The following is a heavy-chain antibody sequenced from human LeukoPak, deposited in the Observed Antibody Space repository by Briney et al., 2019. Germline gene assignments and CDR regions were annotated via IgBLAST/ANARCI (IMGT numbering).Heavy chain of an antibody. CDR3: ARQNYYDSSGYYYSDY. Sequence: SETLSLTCTVSGGSISSYYWSWIRQPPGKGLEWIGYIYYSGSTNYNPSLKSRVTISVDTSKNQFSLKLSSVTAADTAVYYCARQNYYDSSGYYYSDYWGQGTLVTVSS. V-gene: IGHV4-59*08. J-gene: IGHJ4*02. CDR2: IYYSGST. D-gene: IGHD3-22*01. CDR1: GGSISSYY.